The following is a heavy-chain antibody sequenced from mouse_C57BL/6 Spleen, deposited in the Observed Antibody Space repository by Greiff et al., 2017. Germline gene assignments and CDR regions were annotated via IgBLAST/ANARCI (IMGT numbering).Heavy chain of an antibody. J-gene: IGHJ4*01. Sequence: VHVKQSGPELVKPGASVKISCKASGYSFTDYNMNWVKQSNGKSLEWIGVINPNYGTTSYNQKFKGKATLTVDQSSSTAYMQLNSLTSEDSAVYYCARSPTTVVSYAMDYWGQGTSVTVSS. CDR3: ARSPTTVVSYAMDY. CDR2: INPNYGTT. D-gene: IGHD1-1*01. V-gene: IGHV1-39*01. CDR1: GYSFTDYN.